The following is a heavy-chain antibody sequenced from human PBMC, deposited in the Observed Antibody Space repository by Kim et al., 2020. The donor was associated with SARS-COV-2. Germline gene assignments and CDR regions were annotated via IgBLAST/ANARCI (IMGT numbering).Heavy chain of an antibody. Sequence: KGRFTISRDNAKNSLYLQMNSLRDEDTAVYYCARDRYSSSWNYYYYGMDVWGQGTTVTVSS. V-gene: IGHV3-48*02. J-gene: IGHJ6*02. D-gene: IGHD6-13*01. CDR3: ARDRYSSSWNYYYYGMDV.